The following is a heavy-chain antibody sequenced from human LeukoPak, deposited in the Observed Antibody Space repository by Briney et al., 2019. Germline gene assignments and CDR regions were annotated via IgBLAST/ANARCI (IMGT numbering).Heavy chain of an antibody. J-gene: IGHJ3*02. CDR3: ARDYYDSSGPEGSDAFDI. CDR1: GGSFSGYS. CDR2: INHSGST. D-gene: IGHD3-22*01. Sequence: SETLSLTCAVYGGSFSGYSWSWIRQPPGKGLEWIGEINHSGSTNYNPSPKSGVSISVDTSKSQFSLKLSSVTAADTAVYYCARDYYDSSGPEGSDAFDIWGQGTMVTVSS. V-gene: IGHV4-34*01.